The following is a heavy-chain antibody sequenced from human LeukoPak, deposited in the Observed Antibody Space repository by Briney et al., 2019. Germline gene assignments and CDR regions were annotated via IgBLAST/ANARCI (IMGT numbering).Heavy chain of an antibody. D-gene: IGHD1-26*01. V-gene: IGHV4-38-2*02. Sequence: SETLSLTCTVSGYSISSGYDWGWIRQPPRKGPEWIASIYYRRTTYYNPSLKSRVTISVDTSKNQLSLRLNSMTAADTAVYYCARQTTLVGYVNGLGFNYWGEGTLVTVSS. J-gene: IGHJ4*02. CDR3: ARQTTLVGYVNGLGFNY. CDR2: IYYRRTT. CDR1: GYSISSGYD.